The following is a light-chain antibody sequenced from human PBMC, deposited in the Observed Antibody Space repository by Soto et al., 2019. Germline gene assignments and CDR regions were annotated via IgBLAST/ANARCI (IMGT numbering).Light chain of an antibody. V-gene: IGKV3-15*01. CDR1: QSATSF. CDR3: PQYHSWPPT. CDR2: GAS. Sequence: EIMMTQSPATLSVSPGETVSLSCRASQSATSFLGWYQQKPGQPPRLLIYGASTRATGIPARFSGSGSGTEFTLTITSLQSEDFAICFWPQYHSWPPTFGQGTKVEIK. J-gene: IGKJ1*01.